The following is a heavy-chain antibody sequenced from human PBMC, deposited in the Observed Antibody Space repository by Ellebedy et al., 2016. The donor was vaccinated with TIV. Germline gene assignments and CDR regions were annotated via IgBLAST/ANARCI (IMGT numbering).Heavy chain of an antibody. Sequence: PGGSLRLSCAASGFTFSIYSMNWVRQAPGKGLEWVSSISSSSSYMSYADSVKGRFTISRDNTKNSLWLQMNSLRAEDTAVYYCASPHLAATGISPMTWGQGTLVTVSS. V-gene: IGHV3-21*01. D-gene: IGHD6-13*01. CDR2: ISSSSSYM. CDR1: GFTFSIYS. CDR3: ASPHLAATGISPMT. J-gene: IGHJ5*02.